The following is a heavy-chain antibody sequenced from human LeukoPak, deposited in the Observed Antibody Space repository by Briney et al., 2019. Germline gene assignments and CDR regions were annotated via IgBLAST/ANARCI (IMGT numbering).Heavy chain of an antibody. V-gene: IGHV1-2*06. CDR1: GYTFTAYY. J-gene: IGHJ4*02. CDR2: INPNSGGT. CDR3: ASARYSYGGPHY. D-gene: IGHD5-18*01. Sequence: ASVKVSCKASGYTFTAYYMHWVRQAPGQGLEWVGRINPNSGGTDYAQKFQGRVTMTRDTSISTAYMELSRLRSDDTAVYYCASARYSYGGPHYWGQGTLVTVSS.